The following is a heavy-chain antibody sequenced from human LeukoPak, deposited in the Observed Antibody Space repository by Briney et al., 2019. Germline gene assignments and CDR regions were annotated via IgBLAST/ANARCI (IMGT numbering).Heavy chain of an antibody. Sequence: TSENLSCKASGFTCTTSAVQWVRQARGQRLEWIGWIVVGSGNTNYAQKFQERLTITRDMSTSTVYMELSSQRSEDTAVYYCAAASNYYDRSNYYSYAMDVWGQGTTVTVSS. CDR2: IVVGSGNT. CDR3: AAASNYYDRSNYYSYAMDV. CDR1: GFTCTTSA. J-gene: IGHJ6*02. V-gene: IGHV1-58*01. D-gene: IGHD3-22*01.